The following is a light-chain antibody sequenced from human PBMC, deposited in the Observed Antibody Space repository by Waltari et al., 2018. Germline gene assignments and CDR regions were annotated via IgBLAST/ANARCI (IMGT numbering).Light chain of an antibody. CDR2: SSS. Sequence: DTLMTQSPSSLSASVGDRVIITCRASQAISTYVNWYQQTPGLAPKLLIFSSSTLHRGVSSRFSGSGSGTEFTLTISNLQPDDFATYYCQQSYSAPLAFGGGTKLDI. V-gene: IGKV1-39*01. CDR1: QAISTY. CDR3: QQSYSAPLA. J-gene: IGKJ4*01.